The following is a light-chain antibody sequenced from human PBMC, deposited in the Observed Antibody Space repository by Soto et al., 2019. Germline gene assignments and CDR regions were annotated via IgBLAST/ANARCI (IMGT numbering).Light chain of an antibody. V-gene: IGKV3-20*01. CDR3: QQYGTSPWT. Sequence: IVFTQSPGTLSLSPGERATLSCRASQSVSRNYLAWYQQKPGQAPGLLIYGASSRATGIPDRFSGSGSGKDFTLTISRLEPGDFAVYYCQQYGTSPWTFGQGTKVDIK. CDR1: QSVSRNY. J-gene: IGKJ1*01. CDR2: GAS.